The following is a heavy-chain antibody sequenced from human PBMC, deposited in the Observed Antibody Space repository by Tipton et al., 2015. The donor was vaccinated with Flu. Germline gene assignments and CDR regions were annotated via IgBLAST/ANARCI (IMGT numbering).Heavy chain of an antibody. CDR1: GFIFSTYG. CDR2: IWYDGSNK. J-gene: IGHJ4*02. D-gene: IGHD2-8*01. V-gene: IGHV3-33*01. Sequence: SLRLSCAASGFIFSTYGMHWVRQAPGKGLEWVAVIWYDGSNKYYADSVKGRFTISRDNIKNTLFLQMNSLRAEDTAVYYCASDLMEGVFEHWGQGTLVTVSS. CDR3: ASDLMEGVFEH.